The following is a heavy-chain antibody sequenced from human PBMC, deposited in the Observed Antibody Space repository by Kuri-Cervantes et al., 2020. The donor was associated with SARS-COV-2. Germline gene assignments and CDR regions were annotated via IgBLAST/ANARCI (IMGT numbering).Heavy chain of an antibody. J-gene: IGHJ6*02. D-gene: IGHD2-2*01. CDR1: GASLHTYS. V-gene: IGHV4-34*01. CDR3: ARGHIGVVPSPFLGLGPHSYYYHMDV. CDR2: INHSGGT. Sequence: ETLSLTCAVFGASLHTYSWSWIRQPPGKGLEWIGEINHSGGTKYKASLKGRVSISVDASKNQISLKLTSATAADAAVYYCARGHIGVVPSPFLGLGPHSYYYHMDVWGQGTTVTVSS.